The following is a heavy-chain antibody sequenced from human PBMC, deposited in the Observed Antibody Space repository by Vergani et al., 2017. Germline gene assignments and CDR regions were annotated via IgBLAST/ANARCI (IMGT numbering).Heavy chain of an antibody. CDR3: GRVADFYGLGSRLLDL. D-gene: IGHD3-10*01. Sequence: QVQLVESGGGVVQPGRSLRLSCAASGFTFSSYGMHWVRQAPGKGLEWVAVIWYDGSNKYYADSVKGRFTISRDNSKNTLYLQMNSLRAEDTAVYYCGRVADFYGLGSRLLDLWGQGILVTVSS. CDR2: IWYDGSNK. V-gene: IGHV3-33*01. J-gene: IGHJ5*02. CDR1: GFTFSSYG.